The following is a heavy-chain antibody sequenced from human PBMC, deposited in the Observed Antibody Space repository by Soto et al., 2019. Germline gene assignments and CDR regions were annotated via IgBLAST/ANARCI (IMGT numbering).Heavy chain of an antibody. D-gene: IGHD3-10*01. Sequence: QVQLVESGGGVVQPGRSLRLSCAASGFTFSSYGMHWVRQAPGEGLEWVAVIWYDGSNKYYADSVKGRFTISRDNSKNTLYLQMNSLRAEDTAVYYCARGVGVRGVNWFDPWGQGTLVTVSS. CDR3: ARGVGVRGVNWFDP. J-gene: IGHJ5*02. V-gene: IGHV3-33*01. CDR2: IWYDGSNK. CDR1: GFTFSSYG.